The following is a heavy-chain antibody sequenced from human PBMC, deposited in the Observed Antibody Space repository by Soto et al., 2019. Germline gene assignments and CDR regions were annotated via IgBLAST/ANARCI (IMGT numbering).Heavy chain of an antibody. Sequence: EVQLVESGGALVQPGGSLRLSCAASGFTFSSYWMSWFRQAPGKGLEWVANIKQDGREKYYVDSGKGRFTISRDNAKNSRYLQMNSLRAEDTAVYYCARSIFPFRGYYFDYWGQGTLVTVSS. CDR1: GFTFSSYW. CDR3: ARSIFPFRGYYFDY. D-gene: IGHD3-9*01. CDR2: IKQDGREK. V-gene: IGHV3-7*05. J-gene: IGHJ4*02.